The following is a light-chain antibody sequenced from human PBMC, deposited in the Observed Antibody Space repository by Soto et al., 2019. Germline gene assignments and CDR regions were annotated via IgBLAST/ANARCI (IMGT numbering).Light chain of an antibody. V-gene: IGKV1-5*01. CDR1: QSIDSW. CDR3: QQYYTVPWT. Sequence: FQMTQSPSTLSASVGDRVTITCRASQSIDSWLAWYQQRPGQAPKVVIYDASNLEPGVPPRFSGSGSGTQFTLTISSLQPDDSATYYCQQYYTVPWTFGHGTKVEMK. J-gene: IGKJ1*01. CDR2: DAS.